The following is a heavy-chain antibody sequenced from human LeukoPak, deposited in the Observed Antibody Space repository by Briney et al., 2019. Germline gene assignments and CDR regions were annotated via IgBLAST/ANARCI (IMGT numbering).Heavy chain of an antibody. Sequence: PGGSLRLSCVASGFKFGGYVMGWVRQAPGKGLEWVSSISASGDTTYYTDSVKGRFTISRDNSRNTLYLHMSSLRADDTAVYYCAKDPYYYETSGFLSGGYFDYWGQGTLVTVSS. V-gene: IGHV3-23*01. J-gene: IGHJ4*02. D-gene: IGHD3-22*01. CDR2: ISASGDTT. CDR3: AKDPYYYETSGFLSGGYFDY. CDR1: GFKFGGYV.